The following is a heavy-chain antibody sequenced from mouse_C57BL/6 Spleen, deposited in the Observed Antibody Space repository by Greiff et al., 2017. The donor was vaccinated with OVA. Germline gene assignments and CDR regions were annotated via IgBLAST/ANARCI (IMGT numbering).Heavy chain of an antibody. D-gene: IGHD1-1*01. CDR2: INPNNGGT. Sequence: VQLQQSGPELVKPGASVKISCKASGYTFTDYYMNWVKQSHGKSLEWIGDINPNNGGTSYNQKFKGKATLTVDKSSSTAYLELRSLTSEDPAVYYCARSPLLLRSYYYAMDDWGQGTSVTVSS. CDR1: GYTFTDYY. J-gene: IGHJ4*01. V-gene: IGHV1-26*01. CDR3: ARSPLLLRSYYYAMDD.